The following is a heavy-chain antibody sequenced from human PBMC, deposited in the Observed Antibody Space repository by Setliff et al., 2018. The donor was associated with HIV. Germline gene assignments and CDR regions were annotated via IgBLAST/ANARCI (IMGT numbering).Heavy chain of an antibody. CDR1: GDSINTHY. CDR2: ISHSGNT. J-gene: IGHJ5*02. D-gene: IGHD1-26*01. Sequence: TSEPLSLTCTVSGDSINTHYWSWIRQAPGKGLEWIGCISHSGNTNFNPSLNSRVTISVDTSKNQFSLRLTSVTAADTAIYYCARSTVGAGTSFPWGRGILVTVSS. V-gene: IGHV4-59*11. CDR3: ARSTVGAGTSFP.